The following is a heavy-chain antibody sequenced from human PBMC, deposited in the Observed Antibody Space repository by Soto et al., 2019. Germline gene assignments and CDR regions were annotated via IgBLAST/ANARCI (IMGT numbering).Heavy chain of an antibody. CDR1: GGTFSSYA. CDR2: IIPIFGTA. Sequence: QVQLVQSGAEVKKPGSSVKVSCKASGGTFSSYAISWVRQAPGQGLEWMGGIIPIFGTANYAQKFQGSVTTTADASTSTAYLELSGVSSEAAAVYYWASDVQGRFEPWGRGTLVTVSS. V-gene: IGHV1-69*12. J-gene: IGHJ5*02. D-gene: IGHD3-10*02. CDR3: ASDVQGRFEP.